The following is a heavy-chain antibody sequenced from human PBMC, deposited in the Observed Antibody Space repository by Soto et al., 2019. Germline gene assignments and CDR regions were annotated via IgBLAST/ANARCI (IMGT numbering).Heavy chain of an antibody. J-gene: IGHJ4*02. CDR1: GFTFSSNW. V-gene: IGHV3-74*01. CDR2: INSDGSDT. Sequence: EVQLVESGGGLVQPGGSLRLSCAASGFTFSSNWMNWVRQGPGKGLVWGSRINSDGSDTSYADSVKGRFTISRDNAKNTLYLQMNSLRAEDTAVYYCARLDSTKWAFDYWGQGTLVTVSS. CDR3: ARLDSTKWAFDY. D-gene: IGHD1-26*01.